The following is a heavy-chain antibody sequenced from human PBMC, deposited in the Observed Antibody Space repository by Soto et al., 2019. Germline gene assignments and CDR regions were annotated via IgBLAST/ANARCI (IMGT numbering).Heavy chain of an antibody. CDR3: ARERGGYGLFDS. CDR1: GASITSLYYY. CDR2: SYHSGST. Sequence: ASETLSLTCTVSGASITSLYYYWGWIRQPPGKGLEWIGSSYHSGSTYYAPSLMSRVAMSVDTSKNQFSLKLNSVTAADTAVYYCARERGGYGLFDSWGQGTLVTVSS. D-gene: IGHD5-18*01. V-gene: IGHV4-39*02. J-gene: IGHJ4*02.